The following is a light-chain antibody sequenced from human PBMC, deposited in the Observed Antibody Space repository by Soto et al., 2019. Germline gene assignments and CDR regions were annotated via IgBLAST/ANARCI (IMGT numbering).Light chain of an antibody. J-gene: IGLJ1*01. CDR2: EGT. CDR1: TSFVGTYNF. V-gene: IGLV2-23*01. Sequence: QSVLTQPASVSGSAGQSITTSCTGTTSFVGTYNFVSWYQQHPGKAPQVRIYEGTKRPSGVSNRFSGSTSGSTASLTISGLQTEDEADYYCCSYVGASTYVFGTGTKLTVL. CDR3: CSYVGASTYV.